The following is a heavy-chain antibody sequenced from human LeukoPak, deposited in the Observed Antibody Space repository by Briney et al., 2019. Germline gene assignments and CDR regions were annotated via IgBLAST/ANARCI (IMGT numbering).Heavy chain of an antibody. V-gene: IGHV3-66*01. CDR2: IYSGGST. CDR1: GFTVSSNY. Sequence: GGSLRLSCAASGFTVSSNYMSWVRQAPGKGLEWVSVIYSGGSTYYADSVKGRFTISRDYSKNTLYLHMNSVTTVDTAVYYCAKDRYSSASLLANNPFDYWGQGTLVTVSS. D-gene: IGHD6-25*01. CDR3: AKDRYSSASLLANNPFDY. J-gene: IGHJ4*02.